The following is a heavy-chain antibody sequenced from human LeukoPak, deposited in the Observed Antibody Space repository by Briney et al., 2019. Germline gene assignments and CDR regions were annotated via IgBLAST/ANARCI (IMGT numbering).Heavy chain of an antibody. Sequence: GGSLRLSCAASGFTVSSQYMSWVRQAPGKGLEWVSVIYTGGTTHYADSVKGRFTISRDNAKNTLYLQMNSLRAGDTAVHYCARRKVVSAYYYGMDVWGQGTTVTVSS. D-gene: IGHD2-2*01. V-gene: IGHV3-66*01. CDR2: IYTGGTT. CDR3: ARRKVVSAYYYGMDV. J-gene: IGHJ6*02. CDR1: GFTVSSQY.